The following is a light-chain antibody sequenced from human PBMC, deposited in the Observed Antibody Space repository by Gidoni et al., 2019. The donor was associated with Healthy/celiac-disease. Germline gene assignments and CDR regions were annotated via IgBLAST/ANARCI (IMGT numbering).Light chain of an antibody. V-gene: IGKV3-20*01. CDR2: GAS. CDR3: QQYGSSPPRIT. J-gene: IGKJ5*01. Sequence: EIVLTQSPGTLSLSPGERATLSCRASQSVSSSYLAWYQQKPGQAPRPLIHGASSRATGLPDRFSGSWSGTDFTLTISRLEPEDFAVYYCQQYGSSPPRITFGQGTRLEIK. CDR1: QSVSSSY.